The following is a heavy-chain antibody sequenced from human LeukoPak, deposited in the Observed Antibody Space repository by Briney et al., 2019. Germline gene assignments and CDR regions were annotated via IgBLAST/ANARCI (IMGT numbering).Heavy chain of an antibody. CDR2: INYSGST. V-gene: IGHV4-30-4*08. CDR1: GGSISSGDYY. Sequence: SQTLSLTCTVSGGSISSGDYYWSWIRQHPGRGLEWIGYINYSGSTYYNPSLKSRVITSVDTSKNQFSLKLSSVTAADTAVYYCARDTTDDSSGYSIFDYWGQGTLVTVSS. D-gene: IGHD3-22*01. J-gene: IGHJ4*02. CDR3: ARDTTDDSSGYSIFDY.